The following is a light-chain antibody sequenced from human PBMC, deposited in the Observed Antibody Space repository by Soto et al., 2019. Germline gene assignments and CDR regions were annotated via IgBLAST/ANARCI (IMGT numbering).Light chain of an antibody. CDR3: SSYTTTTRL. J-gene: IGLJ3*02. V-gene: IGLV2-14*01. CDR1: RSDIGSNNY. CDR2: EVS. Sequence: QSALTQPASVSGSPGQWITISCTGTRSDIGSNNYVSWFQQRPGKAPTLIIYEVSNRPTGVSTHFSGSKSGNTASLTISGLLPEDEAEYYCSSYTTTTRLFGGGTKRTVL.